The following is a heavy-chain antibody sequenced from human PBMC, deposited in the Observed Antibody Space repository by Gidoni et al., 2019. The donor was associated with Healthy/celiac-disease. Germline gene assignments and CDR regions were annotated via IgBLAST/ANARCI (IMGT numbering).Heavy chain of an antibody. CDR2: IKQDGSEK. Sequence: EVQLVESGGGLVQPGGSMRLSCEASGFTFSSYWMSWVRQATGKGLEWVANIKQDGSEKYYVDSVKGRFTISRDNAKNSLYLQMNSLRAEDTAVYYCARERNRPESRAFDIWGQGTMVTVSS. CDR1: GFTFSSYW. D-gene: IGHD3-10*01. V-gene: IGHV3-7*03. J-gene: IGHJ3*02. CDR3: ARERNRPESRAFDI.